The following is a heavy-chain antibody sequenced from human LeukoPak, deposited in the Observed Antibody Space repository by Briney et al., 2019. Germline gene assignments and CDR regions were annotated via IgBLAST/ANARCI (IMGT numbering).Heavy chain of an antibody. V-gene: IGHV3-23*01. Sequence: GGSLRLSCAASGFTFSSYAMSWVRQAPGRGLEWVSAISGSGGSTYYADSVKGRFTISRDNSKNTLYLQMNSLRAEDTAVYYCAKIGYYYDSSGYYDYWGQGTLVTVSS. D-gene: IGHD3-22*01. CDR3: AKIGYYYDSSGYYDY. CDR2: ISGSGGST. CDR1: GFTFSSYA. J-gene: IGHJ4*02.